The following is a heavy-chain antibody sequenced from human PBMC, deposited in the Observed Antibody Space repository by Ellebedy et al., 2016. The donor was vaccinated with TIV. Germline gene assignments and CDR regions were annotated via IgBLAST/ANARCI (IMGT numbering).Heavy chain of an antibody. V-gene: IGHV1-46*01. Sequence: AASVKVSCKASGYTFIGYYMHWVRQAPGQGLEWMGIIEPSGGTTIYAQKFQGRVTMTTDTSTTTAYMELRGLRSDDTAVYYCARDLRGSLKGGYWGQGTLVTVSS. D-gene: IGHD3-16*01. CDR2: IEPSGGTT. CDR1: GYTFIGYY. CDR3: ARDLRGSLKGGY. J-gene: IGHJ4*02.